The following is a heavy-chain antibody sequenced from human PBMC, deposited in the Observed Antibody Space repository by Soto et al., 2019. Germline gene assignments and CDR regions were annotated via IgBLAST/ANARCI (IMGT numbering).Heavy chain of an antibody. Sequence: QVQLQQSGPGLVKPSGTLSLTCTVSSVPRRSHNWGWIRQPPGRGLEWIGYVYYTGITSYNPSLKRRVTISADTATNHIALTLSSVTAADAAVYYCVRQGIGDLHGLVDVWGQGTTVSVSS. D-gene: IGHD3-10*01. V-gene: IGHV4-59*08. CDR3: VRQGIGDLHGLVDV. CDR1: SVPRRSHN. J-gene: IGHJ6*02. CDR2: VYYTGIT.